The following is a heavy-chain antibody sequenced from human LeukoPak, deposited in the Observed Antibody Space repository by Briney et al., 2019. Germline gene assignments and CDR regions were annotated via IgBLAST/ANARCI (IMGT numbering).Heavy chain of an antibody. D-gene: IGHD6-13*01. Sequence: SETLSLTCTVSGYSISSGYYWGWIRQPPGKGLEWIGNIYHGGSTYYNPSLKSRVTMSGDTSKNQFSLNLSSVTAADTAVYYCARVTSSSWFEGYFDYWGQGNLVTVSS. V-gene: IGHV4-38-2*02. J-gene: IGHJ4*02. CDR3: ARVTSSSWFEGYFDY. CDR2: IYHGGST. CDR1: GYSISSGYY.